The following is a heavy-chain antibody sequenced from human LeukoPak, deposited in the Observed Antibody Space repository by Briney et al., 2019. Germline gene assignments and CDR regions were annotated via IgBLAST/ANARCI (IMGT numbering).Heavy chain of an antibody. Sequence: SETLSLTCTVSGGSISGYYWSWIRQPPGKGLEWIGYIYSSGSTNYNPSLKSRVTISIDTSKNQFSLKLTSVTAADTVVYYCARGGTTVTHFDYWGQGTLVTVSS. V-gene: IGHV4-59*01. CDR1: GGSISGYY. J-gene: IGHJ4*02. CDR2: IYSSGST. D-gene: IGHD4-11*01. CDR3: ARGGTTVTHFDY.